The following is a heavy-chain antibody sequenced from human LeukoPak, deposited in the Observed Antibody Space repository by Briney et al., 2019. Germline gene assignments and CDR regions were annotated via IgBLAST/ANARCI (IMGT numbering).Heavy chain of an antibody. V-gene: IGHV3-33*06. Sequence: GGSLRLSCAASGFTFSKYAMHWVRQTPGKGLEWVAAIWNDGSDENYADSVKGRFTISSDNSKNTLYLQMNSLRAEDTAVYYCAKDLYYWGQGTLVTVSS. J-gene: IGHJ4*02. CDR2: IWNDGSDE. CDR3: AKDLYY. CDR1: GFTFSKYA.